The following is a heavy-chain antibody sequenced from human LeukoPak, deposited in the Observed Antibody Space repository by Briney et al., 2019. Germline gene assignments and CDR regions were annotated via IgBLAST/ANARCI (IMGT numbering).Heavy chain of an antibody. CDR1: GGSFSGYY. J-gene: IGHJ6*02. Sequence: PSETLSLTCAVYGGSFSGYYWSWIRQPPGKGLEWIGRIYTSGSTNYNPSLKTRVTISVDTSKNQFSLKLSSVTAADTAVYYCAKVKVVNNYYYGMDVWGQGTTVTVS. CDR2: IYTSGST. V-gene: IGHV4-59*10. CDR3: AKVKVVNNYYYGMDV. D-gene: IGHD2-2*01.